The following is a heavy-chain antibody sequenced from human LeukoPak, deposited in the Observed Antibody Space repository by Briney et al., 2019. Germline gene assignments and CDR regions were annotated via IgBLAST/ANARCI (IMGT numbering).Heavy chain of an antibody. V-gene: IGHV3-23*01. CDR1: GFVFSNFA. J-gene: IGHJ4*02. Sequence: GGSLRLSCAASGFVFSNFAMSWVRQAPGKGLEWVSTISGSAGNTYYANSVKGRFTISRDNSKNTLYLQMNSLRAEDTAVYYCAKTAVGASPGVFDYWGQGTLVTVSS. CDR2: ISGSAGNT. D-gene: IGHD1-26*01. CDR3: AKTAVGASPGVFDY.